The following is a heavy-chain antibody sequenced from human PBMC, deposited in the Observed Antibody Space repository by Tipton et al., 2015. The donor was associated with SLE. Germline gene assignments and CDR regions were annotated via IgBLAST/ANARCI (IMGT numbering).Heavy chain of an antibody. CDR1: GFTFSSYA. CDR3: AKAFRPSYDILTSLDY. D-gene: IGHD3-9*01. J-gene: IGHJ4*02. Sequence: GSLRLSCAASGFTFSSYAMTWVRQAPGKGLEWVSGISGTGGSTYYADSVKGRFSLSRDNSKNTLYLQMNSLRAEDTAIYYCAKAFRPSYDILTSLDYWGQGTLVTVSS. V-gene: IGHV3-23*01. CDR2: ISGTGGST.